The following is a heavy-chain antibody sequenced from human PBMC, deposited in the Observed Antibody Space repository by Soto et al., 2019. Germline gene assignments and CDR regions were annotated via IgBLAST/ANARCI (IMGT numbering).Heavy chain of an antibody. D-gene: IGHD5-18*01. CDR3: VPLPWKQIWPRAAVVY. J-gene: IGHJ4*02. CDR2: IYWDDDK. V-gene: IGHV2-5*02. Sequence: SPATPVNPTQSLTLTCTFSWSSLSNNGMGVGWIRQPPGKALEWLGIIYWDDDKRYRPSLKSRLTITKDTSKNQLVLTLTNMEPVDTATYYCVPLPWKQIWPRAAVVYWGQGPPVTVSS. CDR1: WSSLSNNGMG.